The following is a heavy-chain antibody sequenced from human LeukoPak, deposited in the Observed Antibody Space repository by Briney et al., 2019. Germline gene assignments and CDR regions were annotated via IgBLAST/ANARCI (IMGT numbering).Heavy chain of an antibody. V-gene: IGHV1-2*02. J-gene: IGHJ5*02. CDR2: INPNSGGT. D-gene: IGHD3-22*01. CDR3: ARGHYDSSGYYWFDP. Sequence: GASVKVSCKASGYTFTGYYMHWVRQAPGQGLEWMGWINPNSGGTNYAQKFQGRVTITRNTSISTAYMELSSLRSEDTAVYYCARGHYDSSGYYWFDPWGQGTLVTVSS. CDR1: GYTFTGYY.